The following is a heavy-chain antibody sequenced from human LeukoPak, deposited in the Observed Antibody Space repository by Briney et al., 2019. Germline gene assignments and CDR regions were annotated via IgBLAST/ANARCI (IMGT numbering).Heavy chain of an antibody. CDR1: GFNVSGNY. J-gene: IGHJ1*01. Sequence: GGSLTLSCAASGFNVSGNYMSWVCQAPGKGLEWVSVIYSGVSSYYADPVKGRFTITRDNSKNTLYLQMNTLRAEDTAVYYCARHYYDILTSYGHWGQENLLTVSS. D-gene: IGHD3-9*01. CDR3: ARHYYDILTSYGH. V-gene: IGHV3-66*04. CDR2: IYSGVSS.